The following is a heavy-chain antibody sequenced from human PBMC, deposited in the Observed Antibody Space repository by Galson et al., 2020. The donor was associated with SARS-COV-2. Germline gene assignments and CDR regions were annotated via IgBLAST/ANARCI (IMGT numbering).Heavy chain of an antibody. CDR2: ISYDGSNK. J-gene: IGHJ3*02. CDR1: GFTFSSYA. V-gene: IGHV3-30-3*01. D-gene: IGHD6-13*01. CDR3: ASGLPRIAAAGIPSRTFDI. Sequence: GESLKISCAASGFTFSSYAMHWVRQAPGKGLEWVAVISYDGSNKYYADSVKGRFTISRDNSKNTLYLQMNSLRAEDTAVYYCASGLPRIAAAGIPSRTFDIWGQGTMVTVSS.